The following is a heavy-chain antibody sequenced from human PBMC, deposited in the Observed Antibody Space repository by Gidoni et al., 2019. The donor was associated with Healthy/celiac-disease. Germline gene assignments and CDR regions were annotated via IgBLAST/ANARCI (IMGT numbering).Heavy chain of an antibody. Sequence: EAQLLASGGGWVQPGRSLRPSSAASGVSCCSYVLSCVRQSPGKGLGCVSAISGSGGSTYYADSVKGRFTISRDHSKNTLYLQMNSLRAEDTAVYYCAKARSRDRNYYYYYYMDVWGKGTTVTVSS. CDR1: GVSCCSYV. J-gene: IGHJ6*03. CDR2: ISGSGGST. CDR3: AKARSRDRNYYYYYYMDV. V-gene: IGHV3-23*01.